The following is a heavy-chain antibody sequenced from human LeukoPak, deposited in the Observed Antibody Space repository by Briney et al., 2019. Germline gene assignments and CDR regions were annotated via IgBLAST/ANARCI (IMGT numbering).Heavy chain of an antibody. CDR2: IKQDGSER. CDR3: ARAGSHWHYVY. CDR1: GFTFSGFS. D-gene: IGHD3-10*01. V-gene: IGHV3-7*01. Sequence: GGSLRLSCAAPGFTFSGFSMSWVRQSPTKGLEWVANIKQDGSERYYVDSVKGRFTISRDNAKNSLSLQMNNLRVEDTAVYYCARAGSHWHYVYWGQGTVVTVSS. J-gene: IGHJ4*02.